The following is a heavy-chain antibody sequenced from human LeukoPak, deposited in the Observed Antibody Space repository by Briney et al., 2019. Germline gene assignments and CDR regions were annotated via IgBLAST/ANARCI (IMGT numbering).Heavy chain of an antibody. D-gene: IGHD1-14*01. CDR3: ARHHDSYYYYYIDV. Sequence: SSETLSLTCTVSGYPISNGYYWVWIRQPPGKGLEWIGSLYHSDSVYYNTALKSRVPMSVDTSKNQFSLKLSFVTAADTAVYYCARHHDSYYYYYIDVWGSGTTVTVSS. V-gene: IGHV4-38-2*02. CDR2: LYHSDSV. CDR1: GYPISNGYY. J-gene: IGHJ6*03.